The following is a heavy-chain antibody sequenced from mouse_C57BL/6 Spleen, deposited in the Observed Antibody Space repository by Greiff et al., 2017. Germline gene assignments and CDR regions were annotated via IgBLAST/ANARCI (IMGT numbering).Heavy chain of an antibody. CDR1: GFSLTSYG. Sequence: QVQLQQSGPGLVQPSQSLSITCTVSGFSLTSYGVHWVRQSPGKGLEWLGVIWSGGSTDYNAAFISRLSISKANSTSQVFFKMNSLQEEDTAIYYCARGIYYGSRGFDYWGQGTTLTVSS. CDR2: IWSGGST. V-gene: IGHV2-2*01. D-gene: IGHD1-1*01. J-gene: IGHJ2*01. CDR3: ARGIYYGSRGFDY.